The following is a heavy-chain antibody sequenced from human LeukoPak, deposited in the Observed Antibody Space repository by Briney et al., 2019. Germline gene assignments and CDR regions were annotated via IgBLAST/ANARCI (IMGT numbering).Heavy chain of an antibody. Sequence: PGGSLRLSCAASGFTVSTNYMTWVRQAPGKGLEWVSVIYSGGSTYYADSVKGRFTISRDNSKNTVYLQMNSLRAEDTAVYYCARGPAPSMIVPGYWGQGTLVTVSS. V-gene: IGHV3-66*01. CDR3: ARGPAPSMIVPGY. CDR2: IYSGGST. D-gene: IGHD3-22*01. J-gene: IGHJ4*02. CDR1: GFTVSTNY.